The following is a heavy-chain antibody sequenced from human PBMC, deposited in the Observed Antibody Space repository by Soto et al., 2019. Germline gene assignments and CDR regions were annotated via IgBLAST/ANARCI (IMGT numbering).Heavy chain of an antibody. V-gene: IGHV1-69*01. CDR1: GGTFSSYA. Sequence: QVQLVQSGAEVKKPGSSVKVSCKASGGTFSSYAISWVRQAPGQGLEWMGGIIPIFGTATYAQQFQGIVTITANESTSTAYMELRSLRTEDTAVYYSASSQDKWYSSSSGYNWFDPSGQGTLVTVSS. CDR3: ASSQDKWYSSSSGYNWFDP. CDR2: IIPIFGTA. D-gene: IGHD6-6*01. J-gene: IGHJ5*02.